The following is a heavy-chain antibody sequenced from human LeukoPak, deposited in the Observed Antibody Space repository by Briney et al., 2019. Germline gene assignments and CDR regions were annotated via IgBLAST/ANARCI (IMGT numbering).Heavy chain of an antibody. CDR1: GGSISSYY. J-gene: IGHJ4*02. CDR3: ASGLYCSGGSCYPYFDY. V-gene: IGHV4-59*01. CDR2: IYYSGST. Sequence: SETLSLTCTVSGGSISSYYWSWIRQPPGKGLEWSGYIYYSGSTNYNPSLKSRVTISVDTSKNQFSLKLSSVTAADTAVYYCASGLYCSGGSCYPYFDYWGQGTLVTVSS. D-gene: IGHD2-15*01.